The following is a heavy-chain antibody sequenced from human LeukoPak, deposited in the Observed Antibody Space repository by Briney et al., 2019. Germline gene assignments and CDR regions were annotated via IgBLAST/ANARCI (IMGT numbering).Heavy chain of an antibody. CDR3: AKDGAQNKASVMDV. CDR1: GYTFTTYG. CDR2: LDNNGDNT. D-gene: IGHD1-26*01. Sequence: GGTLRLSCVGSGYTFTTYGMSWVRQAPGKGLEWVSGLDNNGDNTYYADSVKGRFTISRDNSKNTLYLQMNSLRAEDTAVYYCAKDGAQNKASVMDVWGKGTTVTVSS. J-gene: IGHJ6*04. V-gene: IGHV3-23*01.